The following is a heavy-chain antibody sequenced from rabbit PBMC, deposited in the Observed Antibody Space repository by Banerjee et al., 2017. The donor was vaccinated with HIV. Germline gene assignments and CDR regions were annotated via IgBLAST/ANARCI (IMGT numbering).Heavy chain of an antibody. CDR1: GFDFSNYG. CDR2: IGAGGSGSA. J-gene: IGHJ4*01. CDR3: ARSDATGVGFDL. V-gene: IGHV1S45*01. Sequence: QEQLEESGGGLVKPEGSLTLTCKASGFDFSNYGVSWVRQAPGKGLEWIGCIGAGGSGSAVYATWAKGRFTISKTSWTTVTLQMTSLTAADTATYFCARSDATGVGFDLWGQGTLVTVS. D-gene: IGHD6-1*01.